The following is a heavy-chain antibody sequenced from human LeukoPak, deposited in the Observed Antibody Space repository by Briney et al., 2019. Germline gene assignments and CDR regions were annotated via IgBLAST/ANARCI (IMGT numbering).Heavy chain of an antibody. CDR1: GYTFTGYY. V-gene: IGHV1-2*02. Sequence: ASVKVSCKASGYTFTGYYMHWVRQAPGQGLEWMGWINPNSGGTNYAQKLQGRVTMTRDTSISTAYMELSRLRSDDTAVYYCARGFNGRYQLLYEYPDYYYYGMDVWGQGTTVTVSS. J-gene: IGHJ6*02. D-gene: IGHD2-2*02. CDR2: INPNSGGT. CDR3: ARGFNGRYQLLYEYPDYYYYGMDV.